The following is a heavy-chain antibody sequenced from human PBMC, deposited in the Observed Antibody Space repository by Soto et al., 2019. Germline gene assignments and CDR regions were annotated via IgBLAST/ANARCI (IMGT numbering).Heavy chain of an antibody. D-gene: IGHD1-26*01. CDR1: GGSFSGYY. Sequence: PSETLSLTCAVYGGSFSGYYWSWIRQPPGKGLEWIGEINHSGSTNYNPSLKSRVTISVDTSKNQFSLKLSSVTAADTAVYYCARLLDINSWPLDFWGQGTLVTVSS. J-gene: IGHJ4*02. CDR2: INHSGST. V-gene: IGHV4-34*01. CDR3: ARLLDINSWPLDF.